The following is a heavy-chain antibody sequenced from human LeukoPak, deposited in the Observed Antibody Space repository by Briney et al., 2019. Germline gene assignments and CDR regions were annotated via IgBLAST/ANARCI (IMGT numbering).Heavy chain of an antibody. CDR3: ARDGGWLQTQNHYYYHGLDV. V-gene: IGHV1-69*04. D-gene: IGHD5-24*01. CDR1: GGAFSSYG. Sequence: ASVKVSCKASGGAFSSYGITWVRQAPGQGPEWMGRIIPILDMADYARNFRGRVTITADKSTRTAYMEMSSLRFEDTAVYYCARDGGWLQTQNHYYYHGLDVWGQGTTVTVSS. J-gene: IGHJ6*02. CDR2: IIPILDMA.